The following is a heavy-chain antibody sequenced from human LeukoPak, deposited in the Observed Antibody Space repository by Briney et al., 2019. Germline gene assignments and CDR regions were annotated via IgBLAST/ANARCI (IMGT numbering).Heavy chain of an antibody. Sequence: HPGGSLRLSCAASGFTFSSYEMNWVRQAPGKGLEWVPYISSSGSAIYYADSVKGRFTISRDNAKNSLYLQMNSLRAEDTAVYYCARAPYTIFGAMDVWGKGTTVTVSS. CDR2: ISSSGSAI. CDR1: GFTFSSYE. D-gene: IGHD3-3*01. CDR3: ARAPYTIFGAMDV. V-gene: IGHV3-48*03. J-gene: IGHJ6*03.